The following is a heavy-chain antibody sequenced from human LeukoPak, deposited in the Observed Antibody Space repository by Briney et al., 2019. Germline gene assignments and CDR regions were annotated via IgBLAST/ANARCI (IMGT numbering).Heavy chain of an antibody. CDR2: VYPGESET. Sequence: GESLKISCKASGYVFINYWIAWVRQMPGKGLEWVGMVYPGESETRYSPSFQGQVPVSADKSIDTAYLQWRRLKASDTAMYYCARVSLDCTGGTCLDLDYWGQGTLVTISS. CDR3: ARVSLDCTGGTCLDLDY. D-gene: IGHD2-8*02. CDR1: GYVFINYW. J-gene: IGHJ4*02. V-gene: IGHV5-51*01.